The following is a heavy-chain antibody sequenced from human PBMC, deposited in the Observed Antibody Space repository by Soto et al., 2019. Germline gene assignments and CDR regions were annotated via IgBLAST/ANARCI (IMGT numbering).Heavy chain of an antibody. Sequence: GGSLRLSCAASGFTFSSYGMHWVRQAPGKGLEWVAVIWYDGSNKYYADSVKGRFTISRDNSKNTLYLQMNSLRAEDTAVYYCARENFNSPRYSSGEVNYFDYWGQGTLVTVSS. CDR3: ARENFNSPRYSSGEVNYFDY. V-gene: IGHV3-33*01. J-gene: IGHJ4*02. CDR1: GFTFSSYG. D-gene: IGHD6-19*01. CDR2: IWYDGSNK.